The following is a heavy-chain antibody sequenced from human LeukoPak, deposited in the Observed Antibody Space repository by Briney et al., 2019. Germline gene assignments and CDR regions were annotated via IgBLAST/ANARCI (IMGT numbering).Heavy chain of an antibody. CDR3: ARGTLHMVRGVIAPYYYMDV. CDR1: GGSFSGYY. Sequence: SETLSLTCAVYGGSFSGYYWSWIRQPPGKGLEWIGEINHSGCTNYNPSLKSRVTISVDTSKNQFSLKLSSVTAADTAVYYCARGTLHMVRGVIAPYYYMDVWGKGTTVTVSS. CDR2: INHSGCT. D-gene: IGHD3-10*01. V-gene: IGHV4-34*01. J-gene: IGHJ6*03.